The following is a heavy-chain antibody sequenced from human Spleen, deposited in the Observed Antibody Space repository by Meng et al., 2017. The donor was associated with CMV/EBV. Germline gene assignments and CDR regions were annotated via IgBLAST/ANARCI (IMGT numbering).Heavy chain of an antibody. J-gene: IGHJ4*02. V-gene: IGHV3-21*01. CDR1: GFTFSTYS. CDR2: ISSSSTFI. D-gene: IGHD3-9*01. CDR3: VRDSTSGILAGYCDD. Sequence: EVHLVESGGGLVKPGGSLRLSCAASGFTFSTYSMNWVRQAPGKGLEWVSSISSSSTFIHYADSMKGRFTISRENANNSLFLQMNNLTVEDTAVYFCVRDSTSGILAGYCDDWGQGILVTVSS.